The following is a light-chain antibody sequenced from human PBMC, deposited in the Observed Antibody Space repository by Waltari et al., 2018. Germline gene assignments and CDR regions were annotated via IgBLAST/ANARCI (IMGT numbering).Light chain of an antibody. CDR3: QQYYSTPQA. J-gene: IGKJ1*01. V-gene: IGKV4-1*01. Sequence: DIVMTQSPDSLAVSLGERATINCKSSQSVFYSSNNKNYLAWYQQKPGQPPRLLIYWAATRESGVPARFSGGGSGTDFTLTTSSLQAEDVALYYCQQYYSTPQAFGQGTKVEI. CDR2: WAA. CDR1: QSVFYSSNNKNY.